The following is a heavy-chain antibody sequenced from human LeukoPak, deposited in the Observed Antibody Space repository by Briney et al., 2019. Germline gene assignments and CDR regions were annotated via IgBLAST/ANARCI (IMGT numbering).Heavy chain of an antibody. V-gene: IGHV4-59*01. CDR1: GGSISSYY. J-gene: IGHJ4*02. Sequence: SETLSLTCTVSGGSISSYYWSWIRQPPGKGLEWIGYIYYSGSTNYAPSLKSRVTISVDTSENEFSLKLSSVTAADTAVYYCARHNDGYLYYFDFWGQGTLVTVSS. CDR2: IYYSGST. CDR3: ARHNDGYLYYFDF. D-gene: IGHD5-18*01.